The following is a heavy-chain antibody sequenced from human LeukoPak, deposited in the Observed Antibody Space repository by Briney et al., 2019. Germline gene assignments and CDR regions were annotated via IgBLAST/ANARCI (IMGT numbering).Heavy chain of an antibody. D-gene: IGHD3-16*01. J-gene: IGHJ4*02. Sequence: ASVKVSCKASGYTFTGYYMHWVRQAPGQGLEWMGWINPHSGGTNYAQKFQGRVTMTRDTSISTAYMELSRLRSDGTAVYYCAKTPPVSPYYFDYWGQGTLVTVSS. CDR1: GYTFTGYY. CDR3: AKTPPVSPYYFDY. CDR2: INPHSGGT. V-gene: IGHV1-2*02.